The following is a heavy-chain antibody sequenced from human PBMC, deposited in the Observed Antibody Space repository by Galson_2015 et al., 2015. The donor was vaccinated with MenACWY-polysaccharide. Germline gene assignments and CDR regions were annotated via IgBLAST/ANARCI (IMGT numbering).Heavy chain of an antibody. CDR1: GFTFSSYW. J-gene: IGHJ3*01. D-gene: IGHD2-21*02. V-gene: IGHV3-74*01. Sequence: SLRLSCAASGFTFSSYWMHWVRHAPGEGLVWVSRINTDGSSTSYVDSVKGRFTVSRDNAKNTVYLQMNSLRAEDTAVYYCARDPHCGAGCSIHDAFDVWGQGTKVTVSS. CDR3: ARDPHCGAGCSIHDAFDV. CDR2: INTDGSST.